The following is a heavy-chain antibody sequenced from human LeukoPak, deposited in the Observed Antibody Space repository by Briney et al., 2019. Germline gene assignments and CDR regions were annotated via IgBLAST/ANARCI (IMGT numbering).Heavy chain of an antibody. CDR2: IYYSGST. Sequence: SETLSLTCTVSGDFLSSGDYYWGWIRQSPGQGLTWIGSIYYSGSTLYNASFESRVTMSVDTSKNQFSLKLGSVTAADTAVYYCARLRQVTTCAKFEYWGQGILVTVSS. D-gene: IGHD4-17*01. CDR1: GDFLSSGDYY. CDR3: ARLRQVTTCAKFEY. J-gene: IGHJ4*02. V-gene: IGHV4-39*01.